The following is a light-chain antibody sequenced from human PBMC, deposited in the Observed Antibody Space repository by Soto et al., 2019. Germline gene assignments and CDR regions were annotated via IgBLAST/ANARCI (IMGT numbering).Light chain of an antibody. Sequence: DIQMTQSPSSLSASVGDRVTITCRASQDISSYLGWYQQKPGKAPKLLIYAASTLQSGVPSRLSGSGYGTDFIITINSMKNEDFETYYCQQAESFTWTFGQGTKVDIK. CDR3: QQAESFTWT. J-gene: IGKJ1*01. CDR1: QDISSY. CDR2: AAS. V-gene: IGKV1-9*01.